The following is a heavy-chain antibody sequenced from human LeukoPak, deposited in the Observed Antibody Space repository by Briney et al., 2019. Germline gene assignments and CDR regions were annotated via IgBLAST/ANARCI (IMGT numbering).Heavy chain of an antibody. Sequence: ASVKVSCKASGYTFTGYYMNWVRQAPGQGLEWMGWINSDSGFTKYAQKFQGRVTMTRDTSITTVYMDLTRLTSDDTAVYYCARNFDMKGFDPWGQATLVTVSS. CDR2: INSDSGFT. CDR1: GYTFTGYY. V-gene: IGHV1-2*02. CDR3: ARNFDMKGFDP. D-gene: IGHD3-9*01. J-gene: IGHJ5*02.